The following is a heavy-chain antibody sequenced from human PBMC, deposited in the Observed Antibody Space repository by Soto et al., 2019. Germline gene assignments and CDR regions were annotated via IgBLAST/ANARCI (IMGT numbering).Heavy chain of an antibody. V-gene: IGHV1-18*01. CDR1: GYTFTSYG. CDR3: ARVRYYDSSGFYYFDY. Sequence: ASVKVSCKASGYTFTSYGISWVRQAPGQGLEWMGWISAYNGNTNYAQKLQGRVTMTTDTSTSTAYMELRSLRSDDTAVYYCARVRYYDSSGFYYFDYWGQGTLVTVSS. J-gene: IGHJ4*02. D-gene: IGHD3-22*01. CDR2: ISAYNGNT.